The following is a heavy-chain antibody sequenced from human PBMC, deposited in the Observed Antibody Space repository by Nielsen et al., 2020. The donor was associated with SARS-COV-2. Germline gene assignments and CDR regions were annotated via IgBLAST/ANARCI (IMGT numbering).Heavy chain of an antibody. V-gene: IGHV3-23*01. CDR1: GFSFSSYA. CDR2: IGTTGDKT. J-gene: IGHJ4*02. Sequence: GESLKISCAASGFSFSSYAMTWVRQAPGKGLEWVSSIGTTGDKTFYADSVKGRFTISRDNSKNTLYLQLNSLRAEDTAVFYCAKISGIQRHYFDFWGKGPLVTVSS. CDR3: AKISGIQRHYFDF. D-gene: IGHD5-12*01.